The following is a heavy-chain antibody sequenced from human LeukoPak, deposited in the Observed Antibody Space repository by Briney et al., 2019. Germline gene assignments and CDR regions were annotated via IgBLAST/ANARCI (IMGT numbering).Heavy chain of an antibody. D-gene: IGHD1-26*01. CDR2: IYYSGST. CDR1: GGSISSYY. V-gene: IGHV4-59*01. CDR3: ARAGFIVGATEDYFNY. J-gene: IGHJ4*02. Sequence: SETLFLTCTVSGGSISSYYWSWIRQPPGKGLEWIGYIYYSGSTNYNPSLKSRVTISVDTSKNQFSLKLSSVTAADTAVYYCARAGFIVGATEDYFNYWGQGTLVTVSS.